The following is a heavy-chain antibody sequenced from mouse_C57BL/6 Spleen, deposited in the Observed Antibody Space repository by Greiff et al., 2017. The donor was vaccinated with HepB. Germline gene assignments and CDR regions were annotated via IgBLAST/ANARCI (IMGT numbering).Heavy chain of an antibody. CDR2: IDPSDSYT. Sequence: QVQLQQPGAELVRPGTSVKLSCKASGYTFTSYWMHWVKQRPGQGLEWIGVIDPSDSYTNYNQKFKGKATLTVDTSSSTAYMQLSSLTSEDSAVYYCARRGQLLHYFDYWGQGTTLTVSS. J-gene: IGHJ2*01. D-gene: IGHD3-3*01. CDR3: ARRGQLLHYFDY. CDR1: GYTFTSYW. V-gene: IGHV1-59*01.